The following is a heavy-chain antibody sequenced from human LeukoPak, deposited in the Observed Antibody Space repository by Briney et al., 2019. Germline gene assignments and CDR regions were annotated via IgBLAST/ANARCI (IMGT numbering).Heavy chain of an antibody. V-gene: IGHV3-48*03. Sequence: PGGSLRLSCAASAFNFSSCEMNWVRQAPGKGLEWVSYISSSGSTIYYADSVKGRFTISRDNAKNSLYLQMNSLRAEDTAVYYCTTVLRLKQWLSPHRPDHPCYHDSWGQGILVTVSS. J-gene: IGHJ4*02. CDR2: ISSSGSTI. CDR3: TTVLRLKQWLSPHRPDHPCYHDS. D-gene: IGHD6-19*01. CDR1: AFNFSSCE.